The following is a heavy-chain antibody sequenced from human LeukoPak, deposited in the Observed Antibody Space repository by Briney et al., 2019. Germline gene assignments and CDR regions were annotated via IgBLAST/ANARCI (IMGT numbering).Heavy chain of an antibody. CDR1: GFTLTNSA. V-gene: IGHV1-58*01. CDR2: IVVGSGNT. Sequence: SVKVSCKTSGFTLTNSALHWVRQARGQRLEWIGWIVVGSGNTNYAQKLQGRVTMTTDTSTSTAYMELRSLRSDDTAVYYCARVRNYYDSSGYFDYWGQGTLVTVSS. D-gene: IGHD3-22*01. CDR3: ARVRNYYDSSGYFDY. J-gene: IGHJ4*02.